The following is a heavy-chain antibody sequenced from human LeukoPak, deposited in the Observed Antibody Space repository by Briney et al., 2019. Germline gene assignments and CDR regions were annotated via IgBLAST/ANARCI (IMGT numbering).Heavy chain of an antibody. D-gene: IGHD6-19*01. CDR3: AKDVAPDSGWDLDY. CDR1: GLTFSTYS. J-gene: IGHJ4*02. V-gene: IGHV3-23*01. Sequence: GGSLRLSCAVSGLTFSTYSMTWVRQGPGKGLEWVSRIYNSGAKIFYADSVKGRFTISRDNSKNMLYLQMSSLRVEDTAVYYCAKDVAPDSGWDLDYWGQGTLVTVSS. CDR2: IYNSGAKI.